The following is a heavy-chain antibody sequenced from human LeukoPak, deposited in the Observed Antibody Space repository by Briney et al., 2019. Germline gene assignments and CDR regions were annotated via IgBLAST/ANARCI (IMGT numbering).Heavy chain of an antibody. CDR3: ARRGGDYELDY. CDR1: GGSISSYY. V-gene: IGHV4-59*08. J-gene: IGHJ4*02. Sequence: SETLSLTCTVSGGSISSYYWSWIRQPPGKGLERIGYIYYSGSTNYNPSLKSRVTISVDTSKNQFSLKLSSVTAADTAVYYCARRGGDYELDYWGQGTLVTVSS. CDR2: IYYSGST. D-gene: IGHD4-17*01.